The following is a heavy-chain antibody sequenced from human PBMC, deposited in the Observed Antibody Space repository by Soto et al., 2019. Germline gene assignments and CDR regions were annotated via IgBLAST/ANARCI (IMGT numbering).Heavy chain of an antibody. J-gene: IGHJ5*02. CDR1: GGSFSGYY. CDR2: INHSGST. CDR3: ARRRILVVAATGGWFDP. D-gene: IGHD2-15*01. Sequence: SETLSLTCAVYGGSFSGYYLSWIRQPPGKGLEWIGEINHSGSTNYNPSLKSRVTISVDTSKNQFSLKLSSVTAADTAVYYCARRRILVVAATGGWFDPWGQGTLVTVSS. V-gene: IGHV4-34*01.